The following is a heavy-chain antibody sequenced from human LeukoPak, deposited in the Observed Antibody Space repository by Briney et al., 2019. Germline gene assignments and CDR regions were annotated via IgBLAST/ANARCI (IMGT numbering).Heavy chain of an antibody. CDR2: INPSGGST. CDR3: ARAISLEGPTDAFDI. Sequence: ASVKVSCKASGGTSSSYAISWVRQAPGQGLEWMGIINPSGGSTSYAQKFQGRVTMTRDTSTSTVYMELSSLRSEDTAVYYCARAISLEGPTDAFDIWGQGTVVTVSS. CDR1: GGTSSSYA. J-gene: IGHJ3*02. V-gene: IGHV1-46*01.